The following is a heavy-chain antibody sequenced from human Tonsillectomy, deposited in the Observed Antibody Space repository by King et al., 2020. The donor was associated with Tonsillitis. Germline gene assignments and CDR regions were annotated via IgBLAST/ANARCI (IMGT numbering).Heavy chain of an antibody. J-gene: IGHJ3*01. CDR3: ARDKGADYVDSRRGAFDV. V-gene: IGHV3-21*03. CDR2: ISSSSTYL. D-gene: IGHD3-16*01. CDR1: GFTFSNSD. Sequence: VQLVESGGGLVTPGVSLILSCATSGFTFSNSDMNWVRQAPGKGLEWVSSISSSSTYLYYADSVKGRCTISRDNAKNSLYLQMNSLRAGDTAVYYCARDKGADYVDSRRGAFDVWGQGTMVTVSS.